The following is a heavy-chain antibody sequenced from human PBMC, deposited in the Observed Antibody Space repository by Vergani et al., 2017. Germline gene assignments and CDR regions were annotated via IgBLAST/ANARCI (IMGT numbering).Heavy chain of an antibody. J-gene: IGHJ4*02. D-gene: IGHD3-16*01. CDR3: AKDIAPTSHYACTHLDY. Sequence: EVQLVESGGGLVQPGGSLRLSCAASGFTVSSNYMSWVRQAPGKGLEWVSVIYSGGSTYYADSVKGRFTISRDNSKNTLYLQMNSLRDEDTAVYYCAKDIAPTSHYACTHLDYWGRGSLVTVSS. CDR1: GFTVSSNY. CDR2: IYSGGST. V-gene: IGHV3-53*01.